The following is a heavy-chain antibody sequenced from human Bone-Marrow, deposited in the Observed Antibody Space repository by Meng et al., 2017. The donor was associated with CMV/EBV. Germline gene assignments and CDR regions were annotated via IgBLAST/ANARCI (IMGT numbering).Heavy chain of an antibody. Sequence: GESLKISCAVSGFTFDSYAMHWVRQAPGKGLEWVAAISYDGDYKYYADFVKGRFTISRDNSKNTLYLQMNSLRAEDTAVYYCAKGARRGYCSSTSCLPFGYWGQGTLVTVSS. V-gene: IGHV3-30-3*02. CDR2: ISYDGDYK. D-gene: IGHD2-2*01. CDR1: GFTFDSYA. J-gene: IGHJ4*02. CDR3: AKGARRGYCSSTSCLPFGY.